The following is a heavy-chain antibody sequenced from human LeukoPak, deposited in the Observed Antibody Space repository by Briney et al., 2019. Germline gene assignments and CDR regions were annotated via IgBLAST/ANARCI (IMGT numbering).Heavy chain of an antibody. CDR3: ARLGYSSSTDY. CDR1: GGSISNSNYY. D-gene: IGHD5-18*01. Sequence: SETLSLTCTVPGGSISNSNYYWGWLRQPPGKGLEWIGSIYYSGSTDYNPSLKSRVTISVDTSKNQFSLKLSSVTAADTAVYYCARLGYSSSTDYWGQGTLVTVSS. V-gene: IGHV4-39*01. CDR2: IYYSGST. J-gene: IGHJ4*02.